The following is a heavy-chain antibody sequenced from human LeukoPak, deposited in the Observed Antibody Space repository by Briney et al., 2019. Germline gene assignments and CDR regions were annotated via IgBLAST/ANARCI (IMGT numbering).Heavy chain of an antibody. CDR1: GFTVSSNY. V-gene: IGHV3-53*01. CDR3: AREPPDYYYYGMDV. Sequence: GGSLRLTCAASGFTVSSNYMSWVRQAPGKGLEWVSVIYSGGSTYYADSVKGRFTISRDNSKNTLYLQMNSLRAGDTAVYYCAREPPDYYYYGMDVWGQGTTVTVSS. J-gene: IGHJ6*02. CDR2: IYSGGST.